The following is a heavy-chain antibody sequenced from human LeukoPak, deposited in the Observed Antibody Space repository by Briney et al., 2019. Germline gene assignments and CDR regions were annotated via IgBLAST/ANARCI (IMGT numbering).Heavy chain of an antibody. V-gene: IGHV1-3*04. J-gene: IGHJ4*02. D-gene: IGHD3-9*01. CDR1: GYTFSSYA. CDR3: ARDPRLRYFDWFPIDY. CDR2: INTGNGNT. Sequence: ASVKVSCKASGYTFSSYAMHWVRQAPGQRLEWMGWINTGNGNTKYSQKFQGRVIITRDTSASTAYMELSSLRSEDTAVYFCARDPRLRYFDWFPIDYWGQGTLVTVS.